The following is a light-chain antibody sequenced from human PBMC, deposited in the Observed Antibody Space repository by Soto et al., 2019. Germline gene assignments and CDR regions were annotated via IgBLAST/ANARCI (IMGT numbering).Light chain of an antibody. V-gene: IGKV3D-15*01. J-gene: IGKJ5*01. CDR2: GAS. Sequence: EIVMTQSPATLSVSPGERATLSCRASQSISNNLAWYQQKPGQAPRLLIYGASTRATGIPAGFSGSGSGTEFTLTISSLQSEDFGVYYCQQYNIWPITFGQGTRLEIK. CDR1: QSISNN. CDR3: QQYNIWPIT.